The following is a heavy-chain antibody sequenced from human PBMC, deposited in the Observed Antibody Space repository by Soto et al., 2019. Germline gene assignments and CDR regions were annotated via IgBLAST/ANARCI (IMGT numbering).Heavy chain of an antibody. J-gene: IGHJ6*02. CDR1: GGTFSSYA. Sequence: SVKVSCKASGGTFSSYAISWVRQAPGQGLEWVGGIIPIFGTANYAQKFQGRVTITADESTSTAYMELSSLRSEDTAVYYCARSRYYYDSSGYYPAGYYYYGMDVWGQGTTVTVSS. CDR3: ARSRYYYDSSGYYPAGYYYYGMDV. D-gene: IGHD3-22*01. CDR2: IIPIFGTA. V-gene: IGHV1-69*13.